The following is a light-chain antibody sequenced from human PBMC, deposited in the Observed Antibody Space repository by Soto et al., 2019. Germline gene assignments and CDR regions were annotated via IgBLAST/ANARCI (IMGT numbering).Light chain of an antibody. Sequence: DIQMTQSPSSLSASIGDRVTITCRASQYISSWLAWYQQKPGKAPKLLMFDTFSLESGVPSRFRGSRSGTEFTLTISSLQPDDYASYYCQQYNSYSPLTFGGGTKVEIK. CDR3: QQYNSYSPLT. V-gene: IGKV1-5*01. CDR1: QYISSW. J-gene: IGKJ4*02. CDR2: DTF.